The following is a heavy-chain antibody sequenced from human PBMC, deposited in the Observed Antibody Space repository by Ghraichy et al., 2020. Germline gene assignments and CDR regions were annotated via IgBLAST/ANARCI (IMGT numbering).Heavy chain of an antibody. CDR1: TLIFNNYA. V-gene: IGHV3-23*01. D-gene: IGHD3-16*01. Sequence: GGSLRLSCAASTLIFNNYAMTWVRQAPGKGLEWVSGISGSGITTYYAGSVKGRFTISRDNSNNTLYLQMKSLRAEDTAVYYCARDLTFPGAADYWGQGTLVTFSS. CDR2: ISGSGITT. CDR3: ARDLTFPGAADY. J-gene: IGHJ4*02.